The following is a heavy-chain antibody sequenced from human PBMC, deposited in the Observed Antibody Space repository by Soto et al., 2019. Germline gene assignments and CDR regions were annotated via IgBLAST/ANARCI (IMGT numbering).Heavy chain of an antibody. D-gene: IGHD3-22*01. J-gene: IGHJ3*02. CDR3: AKDARYYDSSGFGAFDI. V-gene: IGHV3-30*18. Sequence: PGGSLRLSCAAPGFTFSSYGMHWVRQAPGKGLEWVAVISYDGSNKYYADSVKGRFTISRDNSKNTLYLQMNSLRAEDTAVYYCAKDARYYDSSGFGAFDIWGQGTMVTVSS. CDR1: GFTFSSYG. CDR2: ISYDGSNK.